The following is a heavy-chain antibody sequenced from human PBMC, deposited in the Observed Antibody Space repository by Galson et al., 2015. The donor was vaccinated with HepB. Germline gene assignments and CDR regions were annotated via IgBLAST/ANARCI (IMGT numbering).Heavy chain of an antibody. J-gene: IGHJ3*02. V-gene: IGHV1-46*01. CDR1: GYTFTSYY. CDR2: INPSGGST. Sequence: SVKVSCKASGYTFTSYYMHWVRQAPGQGLEWMGIINPSGGSTSYAQKFQGRVTMTRDTSTSTVYMELSSLRSEDTAVYYCARAQQQLVHLCALDIWGQGTMVTVSS. CDR3: ARAQQQLVHLCALDI. D-gene: IGHD6-13*01.